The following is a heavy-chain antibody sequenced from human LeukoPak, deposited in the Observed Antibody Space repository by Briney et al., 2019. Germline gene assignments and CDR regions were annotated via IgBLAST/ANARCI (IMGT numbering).Heavy chain of an antibody. CDR2: TYYRSKWYN. V-gene: IGHV6-1*01. CDR3: AGGGGYGDYGMDV. Sequence: SQTLSLTCAISGDSVSSNSAAWIWIRQSPSRGLEWLGRTYYRSKWYNDYAVSVKSRITINPDTSKNQFSLQLNSVTPEDTAVYYCAGGGGYGDYGMDVWGQGTTVTVSS. D-gene: IGHD3-16*01. CDR1: GDSVSSNSAA. J-gene: IGHJ6*02.